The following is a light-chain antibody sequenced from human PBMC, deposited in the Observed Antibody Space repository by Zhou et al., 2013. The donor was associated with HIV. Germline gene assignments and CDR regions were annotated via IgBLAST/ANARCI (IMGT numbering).Light chain of an antibody. CDR2: SAS. CDR3: QKYNSAPRT. J-gene: IGKJ1*01. V-gene: IGKV1-27*01. CDR1: QAISNF. Sequence: DIQMTQSPSSLSASVGDRVTITCRASQAISNFLAWYQQKPGKVPKLLIYSASTLQSGVPSRFSGSGSGTDFTLTISGLQPEDVATFYXQKYNSAPRTFGQGTKVEIK.